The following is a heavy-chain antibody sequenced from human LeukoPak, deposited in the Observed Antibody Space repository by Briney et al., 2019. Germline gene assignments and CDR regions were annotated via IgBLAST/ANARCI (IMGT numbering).Heavy chain of an antibody. J-gene: IGHJ5*02. Sequence: SETLSLTCTVSGDSMISYYWSWIRQPPGKGLEWIAYTHYSGSTNYNPSLMGRVTISLDTSKNQFSLKLSSVTAADTAVYYCARFRSTVVSRAWFDAWGQGTLVTVSP. D-gene: IGHD4-23*01. V-gene: IGHV4-59*01. CDR3: ARFRSTVVSRAWFDA. CDR1: GDSMISYY. CDR2: THYSGST.